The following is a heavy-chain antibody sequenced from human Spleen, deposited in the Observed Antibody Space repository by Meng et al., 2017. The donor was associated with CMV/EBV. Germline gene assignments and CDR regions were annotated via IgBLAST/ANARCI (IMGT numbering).Heavy chain of an antibody. CDR2: IKQDGSEK. Sequence: GESLKISCAASGFTFSSYWMSWVRQAPGKGLEWVANIKQDGSEKYYVDSVKGRFTISRDNAENSLYLQMNSLRAEDTAVYYCARFSSSWYVVPFDYWGQGTLVTVSS. V-gene: IGHV3-7*01. D-gene: IGHD6-13*01. CDR1: GFTFSSYW. CDR3: ARFSSSWYVVPFDY. J-gene: IGHJ4*02.